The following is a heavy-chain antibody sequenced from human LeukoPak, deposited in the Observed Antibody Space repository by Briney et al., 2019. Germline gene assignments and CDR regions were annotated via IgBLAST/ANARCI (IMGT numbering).Heavy chain of an antibody. J-gene: IGHJ5*02. CDR1: GYTFTIYG. CDR3: ARDSSSPNNWFDP. CDR2: ISAYNGNT. V-gene: IGHV1-18*01. Sequence: RASVKVSCKASGYTFTIYGTSWVRQAPGQGLERMGWISAYNGNTNYAQKLQGRVTMTTDTSTSTAYMELRSLRSDDTAVYYCARDSSSPNNWFDPWGQGTLVTVSS. D-gene: IGHD6-6*01.